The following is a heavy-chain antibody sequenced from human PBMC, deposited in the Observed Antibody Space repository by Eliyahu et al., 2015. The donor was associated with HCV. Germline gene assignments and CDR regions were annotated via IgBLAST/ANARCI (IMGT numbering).Heavy chain of an antibody. CDR2: TYYRSRWYN. CDR1: GDSVSSNSAV. V-gene: IGHV6-1*01. J-gene: IGHJ4*02. CDR3: ARISTPYRPYFDRHFDY. Sequence: QVQLQQSGPGLVQPSQTLSLTCAISGDSVSSNSAVWNWIRQSPSRGFEWLGRTYYRSRWYNDYGEFVEGRITINADTSKNQFSLQLNSVTPEDTAVYYCARISTPYRPYFDRHFDYWGQGTLVTVSS. D-gene: IGHD3-9*01.